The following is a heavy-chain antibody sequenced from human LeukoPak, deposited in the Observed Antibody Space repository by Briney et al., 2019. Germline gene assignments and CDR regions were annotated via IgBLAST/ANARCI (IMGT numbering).Heavy chain of an antibody. CDR2: IIPIFGTA. V-gene: IGHV1-69*05. CDR1: RGASTSYP. Sequence: SVNVYCQAPRGASTSYPMSWMRQAPGQGLEWIGGIIPIFGTANYAQKFQGRVTITTDESTTTAYMELSSQRSEDTSVYYCANRLAGFDFWGQGTLVTVSS. CDR3: ANRLAGFDF. J-gene: IGHJ4*02. D-gene: IGHD6-19*01.